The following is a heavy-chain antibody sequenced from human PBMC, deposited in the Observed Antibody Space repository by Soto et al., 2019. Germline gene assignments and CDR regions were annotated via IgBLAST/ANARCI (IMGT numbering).Heavy chain of an antibody. Sequence: AASVKVSCKASGFTFTSSAMQWVRQARGQRLEWIGWIVAGSGNTNYAQKFQERVTITRDMSTSTAYMELSSLRSEDTAVYYCAADQFYYGSGSYYAFDIWGQGTMVTVSS. CDR2: IVAGSGNT. J-gene: IGHJ3*02. CDR3: AADQFYYGSGSYYAFDI. D-gene: IGHD3-10*01. V-gene: IGHV1-58*02. CDR1: GFTFTSSA.